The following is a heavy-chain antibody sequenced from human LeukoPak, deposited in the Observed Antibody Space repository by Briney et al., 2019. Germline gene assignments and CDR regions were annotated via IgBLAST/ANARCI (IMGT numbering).Heavy chain of an antibody. Sequence: GESLKISCKASGYSFTSYWIAWVRQMPGKGLEWMGIIYPGGSDIRYSPSFQGQVTISADKSISTAYLQWSSLKASDTAMYYCARLKSMYYDILNWFDPWGQGTLVTVSS. CDR2: IYPGGSDI. CDR1: GYSFTSYW. J-gene: IGHJ5*02. CDR3: ARLKSMYYDILNWFDP. D-gene: IGHD3-9*01. V-gene: IGHV5-51*01.